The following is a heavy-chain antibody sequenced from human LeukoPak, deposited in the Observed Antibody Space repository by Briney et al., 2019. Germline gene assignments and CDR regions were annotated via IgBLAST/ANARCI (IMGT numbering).Heavy chain of an antibody. V-gene: IGHV1-2*02. Sequence: GASVKVSCKASGYTFTGYYMHWVQQAPGQGLEWMGWINPNSGGTNYAQKFQGRVTMTRDTSISTAYMELSRLRSDDTAVYYCARDPFHYYDSSGYSDWGQGTLVTVSS. J-gene: IGHJ4*02. CDR1: GYTFTGYY. CDR2: INPNSGGT. D-gene: IGHD3-22*01. CDR3: ARDPFHYYDSSGYSD.